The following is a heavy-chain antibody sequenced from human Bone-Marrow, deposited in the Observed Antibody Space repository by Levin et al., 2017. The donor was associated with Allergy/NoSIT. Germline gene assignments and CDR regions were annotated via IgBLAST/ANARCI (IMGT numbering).Heavy chain of an antibody. CDR2: INTNTGNP. D-gene: IGHD3-9*01. CDR1: GYTFTSYA. J-gene: IGHJ3*02. V-gene: IGHV7-4-1*02. CDR3: ARDKGLVYDILTGPKTDAFDI. Sequence: ASVKVSCKASGYTFTSYAMNWVRQAPGQGLEWMGWINTNTGNPTYAQGFTGRFVFSLDTSVSTAYLQISSLKAEDTAVYYCARDKGLVYDILTGPKTDAFDIWGQGTMVTVSS.